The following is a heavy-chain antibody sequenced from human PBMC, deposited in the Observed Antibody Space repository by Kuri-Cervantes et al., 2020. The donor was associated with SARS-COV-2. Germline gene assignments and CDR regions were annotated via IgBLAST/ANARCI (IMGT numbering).Heavy chain of an antibody. Sequence: GESLKISCAASGFTFSSYGMHWVRQAPGKGLEWVAVISYDGSNKYYADSVKGRFTIPRDNSKNTLYLQMNSLRAENTAVYYCARGDNYYDSSGHDYWGQGTLVTVSS. CDR2: ISYDGSNK. CDR1: GFTFSSYG. CDR3: ARGDNYYDSSGHDY. D-gene: IGHD3-22*01. J-gene: IGHJ4*02. V-gene: IGHV3-30*03.